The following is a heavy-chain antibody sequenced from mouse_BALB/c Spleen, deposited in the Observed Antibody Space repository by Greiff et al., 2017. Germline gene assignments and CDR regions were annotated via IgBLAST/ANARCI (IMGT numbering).Heavy chain of an antibody. Sequence: QVQLKESGAELVRPGTSVKVSCKASGYAFTNYLIEWVKQRPGQGLEWIGVINPGSGGTNYNEKFKGKATLTADKSSSTAYMQLSSLTSDDSAVYFCARRGATVVGGDAMDYWGQGTSVTVSS. V-gene: IGHV1-54*01. CDR2: INPGSGGT. CDR1: GYAFTNYL. CDR3: ARRGATVVGGDAMDY. J-gene: IGHJ4*01. D-gene: IGHD1-1*01.